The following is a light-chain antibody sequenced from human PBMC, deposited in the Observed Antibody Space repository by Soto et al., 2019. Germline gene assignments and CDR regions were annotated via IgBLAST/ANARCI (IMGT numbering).Light chain of an antibody. CDR1: SSDVGGSNY. Sequence: QSALTQPASVSGSPGQSITMSCTGTSSDVGGSNYVSWYQQHPGKAPKVMIYEVSNRPSEVSNRFSGSRSGNTASLTISGLQAEDEGDYYCSSYTSTSTYVVFGGGTKLTVL. V-gene: IGLV2-14*01. CDR3: SSYTSTSTYVV. CDR2: EVS. J-gene: IGLJ2*01.